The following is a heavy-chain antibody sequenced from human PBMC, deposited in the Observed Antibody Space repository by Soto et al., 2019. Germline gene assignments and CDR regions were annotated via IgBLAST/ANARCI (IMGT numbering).Heavy chain of an antibody. CDR2: IYYSGST. CDR1: GGSISSYY. D-gene: IGHD4-17*01. J-gene: IGHJ6*03. V-gene: IGHV4-59*08. Sequence: SETLSLTCTVSGGSISSYYWSWIRQPPGKGLEWIGYIYYSGSTNYNPSLKSRVTISVDTSKNQFSLKLSSVTAADTAVYYCARHRYETYGDYAEIYYYYYMDVWGKGTTVTVSS. CDR3: ARHRYETYGDYAEIYYYYYMDV.